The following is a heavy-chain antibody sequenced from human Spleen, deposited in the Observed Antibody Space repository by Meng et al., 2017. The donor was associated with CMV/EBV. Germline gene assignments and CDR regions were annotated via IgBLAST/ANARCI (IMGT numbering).Heavy chain of an antibody. CDR2: ISSESSRT. CDR1: GFDFSKYS. J-gene: IGHJ4*02. D-gene: IGHD3-22*01. CDR3: ARGYHYYDSSGLLI. Sequence: GGSLRLSCAASGFDFSKYSMNWVRQAPGKGPEWVASISSESSRTEYAESMKGRITISRDNAKNSLHMEMENLRVEDTAVYYCARGYHYYDSSGLLIWGPGTLVTVSS. V-gene: IGHV3-21*06.